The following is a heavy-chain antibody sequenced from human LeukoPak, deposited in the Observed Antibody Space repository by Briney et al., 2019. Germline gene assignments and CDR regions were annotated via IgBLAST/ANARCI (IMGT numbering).Heavy chain of an antibody. V-gene: IGHV3-30*18. D-gene: IGHD6-13*01. J-gene: IGHJ4*02. Sequence: GGSLRLSCAASGFTFSSYGMHWVRQAPGKWLEWVAVISYDGSNKYYADSVKGRFTISRDNSKNTLYLQMNSLRAEDTAVYYCAKLAAAADLLYYFDYWGQGTLVAVSS. CDR2: ISYDGSNK. CDR3: AKLAAAADLLYYFDY. CDR1: GFTFSSYG.